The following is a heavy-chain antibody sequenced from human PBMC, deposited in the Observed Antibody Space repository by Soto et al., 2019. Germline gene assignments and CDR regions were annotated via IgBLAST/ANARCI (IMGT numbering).Heavy chain of an antibody. CDR3: ARDPTADIVVVPAAVLFAAFDI. J-gene: IGHJ3*02. D-gene: IGHD2-2*01. CDR1: GYTFTSYG. CDR2: ISAYNGNT. V-gene: IGHV1-18*01. Sequence: ASVKVSCKASGYTFTSYGISWVRQAPGQGLEWMGWISAYNGNTNYAQKLQGRVTMTTDTSTSTAYMELRSLRPDDTAVYYCARDPTADIVVVPAAVLFAAFDIWGQGTMVTVSS.